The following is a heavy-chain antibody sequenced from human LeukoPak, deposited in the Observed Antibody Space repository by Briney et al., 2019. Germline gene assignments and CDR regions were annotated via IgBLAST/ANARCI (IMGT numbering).Heavy chain of an antibody. CDR2: FYSTGNT. D-gene: IGHD6-19*01. J-gene: IGHJ5*01. CDR3: ARIYSSGWYHWFDS. CDR1: GGSTSSSSYY. V-gene: IGHV4-39*07. Sequence: SETLSLTCTVSGGSTSSSSYYWGWIRQPPGKGLEYIGTFYSTGNTYYTGKTYSPPSLNSRVTITLDTSKNQFSLKLHSVTAADAAFYYCARIYSSGWYHWFDSWGQGTLVTVSS.